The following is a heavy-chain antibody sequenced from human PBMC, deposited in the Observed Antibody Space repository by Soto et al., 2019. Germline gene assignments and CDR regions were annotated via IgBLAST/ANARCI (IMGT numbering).Heavy chain of an antibody. V-gene: IGHV1-3*04. CDR3: ARTSMGAVSGPGSFDM. J-gene: IGHJ3*02. Sequence: ASVKVSCKASGYTFITYAIYWVRQAPGQSLEWMGFINTGNGHTKYSQKFQGRVTITRDTSASTAYMELSSLKSEDTAVYYCARTSMGAVSGPGSFDMWAKGTKVTV. CDR2: INTGNGHT. CDR1: GYTFITYA. D-gene: IGHD1-26*01.